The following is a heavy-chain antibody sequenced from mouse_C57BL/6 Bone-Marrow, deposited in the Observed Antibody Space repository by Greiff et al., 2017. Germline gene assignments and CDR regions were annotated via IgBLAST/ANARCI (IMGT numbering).Heavy chain of an antibody. CDR3: AREGADSSGYWFAY. CDR1: GFTFSDYY. V-gene: IGHV5-16*01. Sequence: EVKVVESEGGLVQPGSSMKLSCTASGFTFSDYYMAWVRQVPEKGLEWVANINYDGSSTYYLDSLKSRFIISRDNAKNILYLQMSSLKSEDTATYYCAREGADSSGYWFAYWGQGTLVTVSA. CDR2: INYDGSST. D-gene: IGHD3-2*02. J-gene: IGHJ3*01.